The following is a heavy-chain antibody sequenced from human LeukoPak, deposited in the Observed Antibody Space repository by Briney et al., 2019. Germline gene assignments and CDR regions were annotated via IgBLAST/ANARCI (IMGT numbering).Heavy chain of an antibody. CDR3: ARLLLSDEYSSSWPTHYYGMDV. D-gene: IGHD6-13*01. CDR2: T. V-gene: IGHV4-59*08. J-gene: IGHJ6*02. Sequence: TNYNPSLKSRVTISVDTSKNQFSLKLSSVTAADTAVYYCARLLLSDEYSSSWPTHYYGMDVWGQGTTVTVSS.